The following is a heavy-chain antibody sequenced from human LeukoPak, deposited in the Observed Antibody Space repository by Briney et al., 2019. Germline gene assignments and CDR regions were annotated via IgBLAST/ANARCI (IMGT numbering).Heavy chain of an antibody. Sequence: ASVKVSCKASGYTFTGYYMHWVRQAPGQGLEWMGWINPNSGGTNYAQKFQGRVTMTRDTSISTAYMELSRLRSDDTAVYYCARGLGWNYSNYGGNYWGQGTLVTVSS. CDR2: INPNSGGT. D-gene: IGHD4-4*01. V-gene: IGHV1-2*02. CDR1: GYTFTGYY. CDR3: ARGLGWNYSNYGGNY. J-gene: IGHJ4*02.